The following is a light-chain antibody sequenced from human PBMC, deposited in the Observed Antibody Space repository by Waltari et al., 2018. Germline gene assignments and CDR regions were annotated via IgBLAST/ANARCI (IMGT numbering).Light chain of an antibody. Sequence: QSAPTQPVSVYGSPGQSVTISCTGTSNNVGDYNLVSRFQPHPAQAPKLLIFYVSKRPPAVSTRLSGTKYGNTASMTIAGLQPEDEADYYCCSYSTGGSWMFGGGTKLTVL. CDR1: SNNVGDYNL. CDR3: CSYSTGGSWM. V-gene: IGLV2-23*02. CDR2: YVS. J-gene: IGLJ3*02.